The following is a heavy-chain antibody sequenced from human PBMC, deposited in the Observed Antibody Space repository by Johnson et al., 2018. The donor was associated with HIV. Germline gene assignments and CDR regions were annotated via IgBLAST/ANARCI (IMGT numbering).Heavy chain of an antibody. Sequence: EQLVESGGGVVQPGRSQRLSCAASGFTVSSNYMSWVRQAPGKGLQWVGRIKSKTDGGTRDYAAPVKGRFTISRDDSKNTLNLQMNSLKTEDTAVYYCTTDRGYYDRSGYSRPFDIWGQGTMVIVSS. V-gene: IGHV3-15*05. CDR3: TTDRGYYDRSGYSRPFDI. CDR2: IKSKTDGGTR. D-gene: IGHD3-22*01. CDR1: GFTVSSNY. J-gene: IGHJ3*02.